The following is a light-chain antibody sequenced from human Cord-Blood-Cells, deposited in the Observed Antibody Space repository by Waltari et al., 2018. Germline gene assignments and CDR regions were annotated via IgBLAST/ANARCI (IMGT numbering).Light chain of an antibody. Sequence: DIVLTQSPATLSLSPGDTATLPCRASQSVSSYLAWYQQKPGQAPRLLIYDASNRATGIPARFSGSGSGTDFTLTISSLEPEDFAVYYCQQRSNWPRTFGQGTKVEIK. V-gene: IGKV3-11*01. CDR3: QQRSNWPRT. J-gene: IGKJ1*01. CDR2: DAS. CDR1: QSVSSY.